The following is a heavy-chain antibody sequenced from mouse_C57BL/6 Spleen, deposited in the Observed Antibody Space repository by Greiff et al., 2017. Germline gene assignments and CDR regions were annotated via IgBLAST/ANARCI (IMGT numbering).Heavy chain of an antibody. CDR2: IDPANGNT. V-gene: IGHV14-3*01. J-gene: IGHJ4*01. Sequence: VQLQQSVAELVRPGASVKLSCTASGFNIKNTYMHWVQQRPEQGLEWIGRIDPANGNTKYAPKFQGKATITADTSSNTAYLQLSSLTSEDTTICYCAAPPDCGSGYAMDYWGQGTSVTVSS. D-gene: IGHD1-1*01. CDR1: GFNIKNTY. CDR3: AAPPDCGSGYAMDY.